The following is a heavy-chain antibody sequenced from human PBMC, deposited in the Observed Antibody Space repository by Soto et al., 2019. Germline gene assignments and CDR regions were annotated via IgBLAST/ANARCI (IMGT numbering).Heavy chain of an antibody. CDR3: ARGYSDYVPLAAPFDY. Sequence: EVQLVESGGGLVQPGGSLRLSCAASGFTFSSYWMSWVRQAPGKGLEWVASIKHDGSEKNYVDSVKGRFPISRDNAKNSLSLQMNSLRAEDTAVYYCARGYSDYVPLAAPFDYWGQGTLVTVSS. CDR1: GFTFSSYW. CDR2: IKHDGSEK. V-gene: IGHV3-7*04. D-gene: IGHD5-12*01. J-gene: IGHJ4*02.